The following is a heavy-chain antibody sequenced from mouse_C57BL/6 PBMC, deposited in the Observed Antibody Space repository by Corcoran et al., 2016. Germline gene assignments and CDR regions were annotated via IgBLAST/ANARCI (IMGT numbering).Heavy chain of an antibody. J-gene: IGHJ3*01. CDR2: INNYSGVP. V-gene: IGHV9-3*01. Sequence: QIQLVQYGPEVKKPGETVKNSCKASRCTFTTYGMSWLKQAPGKGLKWMGWINNYSGVPTYADDFKGRFAFSLEASASTAYLQINNLKNEDTATYFCARSSYGSSTFAYWGQGTLVTVS. CDR1: RCTFTTYG. D-gene: IGHD1-1*01. CDR3: ARSSYGSSTFAY.